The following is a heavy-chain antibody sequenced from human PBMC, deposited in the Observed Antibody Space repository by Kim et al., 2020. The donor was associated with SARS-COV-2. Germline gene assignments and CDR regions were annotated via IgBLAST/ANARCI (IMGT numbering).Heavy chain of an antibody. Sequence: SADSGKGRIPISRHNSKNTLYLQMNSLGAEDTAVYYCASAPSDSSSYYWGQGTLVTVSS. J-gene: IGHJ4*02. V-gene: IGHV3-33*01. D-gene: IGHD3-22*01. CDR3: ASAPSDSSSYY.